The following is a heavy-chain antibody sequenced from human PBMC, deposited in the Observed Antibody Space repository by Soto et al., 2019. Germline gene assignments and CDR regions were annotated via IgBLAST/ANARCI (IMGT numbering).Heavy chain of an antibody. Sequence: QVQLQQWGAGLLKPSETLSLTCAVYGGSFSGYYWSWIRQPPGKGLEWIGEITHSGRTNYNPSLMSRVTISEVTSKNQVSLKLSSVTAADTAVYYCARLYGSRGPFDYWGQGTLVTVSS. D-gene: IGHD6-13*01. CDR1: GGSFSGYY. CDR3: ARLYGSRGPFDY. V-gene: IGHV4-34*01. CDR2: ITHSGRT. J-gene: IGHJ4*02.